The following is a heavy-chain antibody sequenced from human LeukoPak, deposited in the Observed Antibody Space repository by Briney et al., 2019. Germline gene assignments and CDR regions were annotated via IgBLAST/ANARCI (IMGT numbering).Heavy chain of an antibody. Sequence: SETLSLTCTVSGGSISSYYWSRIRQPAGKGLEWIGRIYTSGSTNYNPSLKSRATISVDNFKNQFSLKVRSVTAADTAVYFCARDNPRTTGYSSGSSFDFWGPGILVTVS. CDR1: GGSISSYY. CDR3: ARDNPRTTGYSSGSSFDF. V-gene: IGHV4-4*07. D-gene: IGHD6-19*01. CDR2: IYTSGST. J-gene: IGHJ4*02.